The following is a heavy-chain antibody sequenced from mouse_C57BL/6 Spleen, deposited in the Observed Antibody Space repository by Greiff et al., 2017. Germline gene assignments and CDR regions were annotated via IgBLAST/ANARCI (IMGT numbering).Heavy chain of an antibody. CDR2: INYDGSST. V-gene: IGHV5-16*01. J-gene: IGHJ1*03. Sequence: EVKVVESEGGLVQPGSSMKLSCTASGFTFSDYYMAWVRQVPEKGLEWVANINYDGSSTYYLDSLKSRFIISRDNAKNILYLQMSSLKSEDTATYYCATLRGYFDVWGTGTTVTVSS. D-gene: IGHD1-1*01. CDR1: GFTFSDYY. CDR3: ATLRGYFDV.